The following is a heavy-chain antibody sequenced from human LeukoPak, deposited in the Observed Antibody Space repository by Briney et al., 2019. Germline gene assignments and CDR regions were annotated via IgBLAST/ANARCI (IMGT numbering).Heavy chain of an antibody. V-gene: IGHV1-18*01. D-gene: IGHD1-14*01. J-gene: IGHJ6*02. CDR3: ARGGIFPHYYGMDV. CDR1: GYTFTSYG. Sequence: GASVKVSCKASGYTFTSYGISWVRQAPGQGLEWMGWISTYNSNTNYAQKLQGRVTVTTDTSTSTAYMELRSLRSDDTAVYYCARGGIFPHYYGMDVWGQGTTVTVSS. CDR2: ISTYNSNT.